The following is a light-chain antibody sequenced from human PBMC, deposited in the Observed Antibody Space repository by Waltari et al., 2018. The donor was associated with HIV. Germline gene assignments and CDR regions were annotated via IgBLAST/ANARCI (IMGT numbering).Light chain of an antibody. CDR3: QQYGSSPLFT. J-gene: IGKJ3*01. CDR1: QNVGGNY. CDR2: DAS. Sequence: ETVLTQSPGTMSLSPGESATLSCRASQNVGGNYLAWYQHRPAQTPRLLIYDASSRATGIPDRVSGSGSGTDFTLTITRLEPEDFAVYYCQQYGSSPLFTFGPGTKVDIK. V-gene: IGKV3-20*01.